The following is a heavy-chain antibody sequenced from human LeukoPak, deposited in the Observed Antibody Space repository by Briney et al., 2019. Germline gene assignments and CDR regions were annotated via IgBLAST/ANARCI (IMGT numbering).Heavy chain of an antibody. J-gene: IGHJ4*02. CDR1: GFTFSSYG. V-gene: IGHV3-33*01. CDR2: IWYDGSDK. CDR3: ATDIVVVPAAVSQIDY. D-gene: IGHD2-2*01. Sequence: GGSLRLSCAASGFTFSSYGMHWVRQAPGKGLEWVAIIWYDGSDKYYADSVKGRFTISRDNSKNTLYLQMNSLRAGDTAVYYCATDIVVVPAAVSQIDYWGQGTLVTVSS.